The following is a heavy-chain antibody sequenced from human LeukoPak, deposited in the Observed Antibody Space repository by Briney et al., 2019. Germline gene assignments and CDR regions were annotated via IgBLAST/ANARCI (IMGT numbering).Heavy chain of an antibody. V-gene: IGHV1-3*01. CDR2: INAANGNA. D-gene: IGHD6-19*01. J-gene: IGHJ6*02. CDR3: ARDGKHIAVPGVRYPMDV. CDR1: GYTLSSFA. Sequence: ASVKVSCKASGYTLSSFAMHWVRQAPGERLEWRGRINAANGNAEYSQKFQGRVIVTTDTSANTVYMELSSLRSEDTAVYYCARDGKHIAVPGVRYPMDVWGQGTAVTVSS.